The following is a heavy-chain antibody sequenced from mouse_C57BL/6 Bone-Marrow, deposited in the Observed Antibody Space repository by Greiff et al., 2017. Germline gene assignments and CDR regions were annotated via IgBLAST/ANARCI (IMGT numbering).Heavy chain of an antibody. J-gene: IGHJ2*01. Sequence: QVQLQQPGAELVKPGASVKVSCKASGYTFTSYWMHWVKQRPGQGLEWIGRIHPSVSDTNYNQKFKGKATLTVDKSSSTAYMQLSSLTSEDSAVYYCAIKGPTVVPHFDYWGQGTTLTVSS. V-gene: IGHV1-74*01. CDR3: AIKGPTVVPHFDY. CDR2: IHPSVSDT. D-gene: IGHD1-1*01. CDR1: GYTFTSYW.